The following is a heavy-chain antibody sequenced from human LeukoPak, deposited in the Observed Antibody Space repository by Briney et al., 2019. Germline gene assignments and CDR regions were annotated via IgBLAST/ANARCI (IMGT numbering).Heavy chain of an antibody. V-gene: IGHV3-30-3*01. CDR2: ISYDGTNK. CDR1: GFTFSSFT. J-gene: IGHJ4*02. CDR3: VRAGVYYDNSEYLKLDY. Sequence: PGGSLRLSCAAPGFTFSSFTMHWVRQTPGKGLEWLAVISYDGTNKFYADSVKGRFTVSRDNSKNTLYLQIDSLRAEDTAVYYCVRAGVYYDNSEYLKLDYWGQGTLVTVSS. D-gene: IGHD3-22*01.